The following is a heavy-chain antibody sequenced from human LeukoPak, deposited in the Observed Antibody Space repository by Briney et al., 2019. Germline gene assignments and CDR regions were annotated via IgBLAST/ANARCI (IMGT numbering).Heavy chain of an antibody. J-gene: IGHJ4*02. CDR1: GFTFSDYY. Sequence: GGSLRLSCAASGFTFSDYYMSWIRQAPGKGLEWVSYISSSGSTIYYADSVKGRFTISRGNAKNSLYLQMNSLRAEDTAVYYCARGYRYSSGWYFSGGFDYWGQGTLVTVSS. V-gene: IGHV3-11*01. CDR3: ARGYRYSSGWYFSGGFDY. D-gene: IGHD6-19*01. CDR2: ISSSGSTI.